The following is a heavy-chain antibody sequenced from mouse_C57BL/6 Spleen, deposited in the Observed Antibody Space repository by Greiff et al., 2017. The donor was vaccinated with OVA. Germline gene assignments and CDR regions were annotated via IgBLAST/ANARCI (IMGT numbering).Heavy chain of an antibody. V-gene: IGHV2-4*01. Sequence: VQLQQSGPGLVQPSQSLSITCTVSGFSLTSYGVHWVRQPPGKGLEWLGVIWSGGSTDYNAAFISRLSISKDNSKSQVFFKMNSLQADDTAIYYCAPSYDYDGGFAYWGQGTLVTVSA. CDR2: IWSGGST. CDR1: GFSLTSYG. CDR3: APSYDYDGGFAY. J-gene: IGHJ3*01. D-gene: IGHD2-4*01.